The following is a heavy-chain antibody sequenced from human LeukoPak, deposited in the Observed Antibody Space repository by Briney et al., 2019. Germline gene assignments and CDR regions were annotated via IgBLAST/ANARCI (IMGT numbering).Heavy chain of an antibody. CDR3: ATTTPLDYGGGRGYYYYYMDV. V-gene: IGHV1-8*03. Sequence: GASVKVSCKASGYTFTSYDINWVRQATGQGLEWMGWMNPNSGNTGYAQKFQGRVTITRNTSISTAYMELSSLRSEDTAVYYCATTTPLDYGGGRGYYYYYMDVWGKGTTVTISS. D-gene: IGHD4-23*01. J-gene: IGHJ6*03. CDR1: GYTFTSYD. CDR2: MNPNSGNT.